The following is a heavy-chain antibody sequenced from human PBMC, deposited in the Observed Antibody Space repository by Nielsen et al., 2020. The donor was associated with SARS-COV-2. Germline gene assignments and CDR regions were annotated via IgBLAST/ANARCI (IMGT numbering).Heavy chain of an antibody. CDR2: IWYDGSNK. D-gene: IGHD6-6*01. CDR3: TRGLLPGSSSLADGLQH. V-gene: IGHV3-33*01. Sequence: GGSLRLSCAASGFTFRSYGMHWVRQAPGKGLEWVAVIWYDGSNKYYADSVKGRFTISRDNSKNTLYLQMNSLRAEDTAIYYCTRGLLPGSSSLADGLQHWGQGTLVTVSS. J-gene: IGHJ1*01. CDR1: GFTFRSYG.